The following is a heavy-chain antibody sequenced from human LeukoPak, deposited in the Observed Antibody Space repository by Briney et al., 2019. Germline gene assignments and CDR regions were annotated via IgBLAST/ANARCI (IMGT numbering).Heavy chain of an antibody. CDR3: AREDSSSPAFDH. D-gene: IGHD6-6*01. J-gene: IGHJ4*02. CDR2: INPNSGST. Sequence: ASVKVSCKASGYTFTGYYMHWVRQAPGQGLEWMGWINPNSGSTNYAQKFQGRVTMTRDTSISTAYMELSRLRSDDTAVYYCAREDSSSPAFDHWGQGTLVTVSS. V-gene: IGHV1-2*02. CDR1: GYTFTGYY.